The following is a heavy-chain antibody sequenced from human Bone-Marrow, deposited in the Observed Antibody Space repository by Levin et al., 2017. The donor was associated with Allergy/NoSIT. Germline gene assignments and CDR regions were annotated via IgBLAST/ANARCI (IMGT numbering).Heavy chain of an antibody. J-gene: IGHJ6*02. V-gene: IGHV3-49*03. Sequence: GESLKISCTASGFTFGDYAMSWFRQAPGKGLEWVGFIRSKAYGGTTEYAASVKGRFTISRDDSKSIAYLQMNSLKTEDTAVYYCTRRRQYSSSWYPYYYYDGMDVWGQGTTVTVSS. CDR2: IRSKAYGGTT. CDR1: GFTFGDYA. CDR3: TRRRQYSSSWYPYYYYDGMDV. D-gene: IGHD6-13*01.